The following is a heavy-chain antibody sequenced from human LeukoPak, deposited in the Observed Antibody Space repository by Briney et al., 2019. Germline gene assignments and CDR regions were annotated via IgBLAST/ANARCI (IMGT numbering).Heavy chain of an antibody. D-gene: IGHD5-18*01. CDR2: ITGAGSST. CDR1: GSTFKSYG. J-gene: IGHJ4*02. V-gene: IGHV3-23*01. Sequence: AGSLRLSCAASGSTFKSYGMTWVRQVPGKGLEWVSSITGAGSSTKYADSVNGRFTISRDNSKNTLSLQMTGLRAEDTAVYYCARKVSVAMDLDYWGQGTLVTVSS. CDR3: ARKVSVAMDLDY.